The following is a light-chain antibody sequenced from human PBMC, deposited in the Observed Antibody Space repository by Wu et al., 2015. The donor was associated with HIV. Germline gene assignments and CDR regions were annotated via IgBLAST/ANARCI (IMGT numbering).Light chain of an antibody. CDR3: QQYGSSPMYT. Sequence: IVLTQSPGTLSLSPGERATLSCRASQNVSGTFLAWYQQKPGQAPRLLIYGASSRATGIPDRFSGSGSGTDFTLTISRVEPEDFAVFYCQQYGSSPMYTFGQGTKLEIK. J-gene: IGKJ2*01. CDR1: QNVSGTF. CDR2: GAS. V-gene: IGKV3-20*01.